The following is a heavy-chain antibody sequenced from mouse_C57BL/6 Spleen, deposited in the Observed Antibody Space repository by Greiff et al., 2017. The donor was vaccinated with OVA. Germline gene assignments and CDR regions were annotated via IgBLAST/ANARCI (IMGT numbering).Heavy chain of an antibody. CDR1: GFTFSDFY. Sequence: EVMLVESGGGLVQSGRSLRLSCATSGFTFSDFYMEWVRQAPGKGLEWIAASRNKANDYTTEYSASVKGRFIVSRDTSQSILYLQMNALRAEDTAIYYCARDAPLYYDYDDGYWYCDVWGTGTTVTVSS. CDR2: SRNKANDYTT. D-gene: IGHD2-4*01. J-gene: IGHJ1*03. V-gene: IGHV7-1*01. CDR3: ARDAPLYYDYDDGYWYCDV.